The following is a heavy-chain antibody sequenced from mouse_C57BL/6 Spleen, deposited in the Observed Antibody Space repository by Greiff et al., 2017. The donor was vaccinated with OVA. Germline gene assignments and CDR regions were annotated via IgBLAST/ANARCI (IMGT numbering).Heavy chain of an antibody. CDR3: ARRRGYFDY. J-gene: IGHJ2*01. CDR1: GYTFTSYW. CDR2: IYPSDSYT. V-gene: IGHV1-59*01. Sequence: VQLQQPGAELVRPGTSVKLSCKASGYTFTSYWMHWVKQRPGQGLEWIGVIYPSDSYTNYNQKFKGKATLTVDTSSSTAYMQLSSLTSEDSAVYYCARRRGYFDYWGQGTTLTVSS.